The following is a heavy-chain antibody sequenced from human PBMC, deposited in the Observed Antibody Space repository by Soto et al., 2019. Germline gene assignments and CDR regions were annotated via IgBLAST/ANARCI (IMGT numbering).Heavy chain of an antibody. CDR2: INAGNGNT. CDR3: ARGLGGDRTYFDY. D-gene: IGHD3-10*01. J-gene: IGHJ4*02. CDR1: GYTFTSYG. V-gene: IGHV1-3*01. Sequence: GSSVKVSCKASGYTFTSYGMHWVRQAPGQRLEWMGWINAGNGNTKYSQKFQGRVTITRDTSASTAYMELSSLRSEDTAVYYCARGLGGDRTYFDYWGQGTLVTVYS.